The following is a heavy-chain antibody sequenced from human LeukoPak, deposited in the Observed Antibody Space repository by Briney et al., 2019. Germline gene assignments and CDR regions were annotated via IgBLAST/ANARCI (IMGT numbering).Heavy chain of an antibody. CDR3: TDDSSGFGN. CDR1: GLTFNNAR. V-gene: IGHV3-15*01. CDR2: IKRKTEGGTT. Sequence: GGSLRLSCEASGLTFNNARISWVRQAPGKGLEWVGHIKRKTEGGTTGYAAPVKGRFTISRDDSKNTVYLQMNSLESEDTAVYYCTDDSSGFGNWGQGTLVTVSS. D-gene: IGHD3-22*01. J-gene: IGHJ4*02.